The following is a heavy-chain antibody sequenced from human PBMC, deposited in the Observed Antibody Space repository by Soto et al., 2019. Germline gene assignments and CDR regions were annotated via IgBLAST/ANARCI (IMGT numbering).Heavy chain of an antibody. Sequence: GGSLRLSCAASGFTFSSYEMNWVRQAPGKGLEWVSYISSSGSTIYYADSVKGRFTISRDNAKNSLYLQMNSLRAEDTAVYYSARGPPLQLERRYYYYGMDVWGQGTTVTVSS. CDR2: ISSSGSTI. J-gene: IGHJ6*02. CDR1: GFTFSSYE. V-gene: IGHV3-48*03. D-gene: IGHD1-1*01. CDR3: ARGPPLQLERRYYYYGMDV.